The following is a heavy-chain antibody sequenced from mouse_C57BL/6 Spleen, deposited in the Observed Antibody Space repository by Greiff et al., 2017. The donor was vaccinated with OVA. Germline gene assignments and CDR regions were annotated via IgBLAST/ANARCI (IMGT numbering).Heavy chain of an antibody. J-gene: IGHJ4*01. Sequence: QVQLQQSGAELVRPGASVTLSCKASGYTFTDYEMHWVKQTPVHGLEWIGAIDPETGGTAYNQKFKGKAILTADKSSSTAYMELRSLTSEDSAVYYCTRSLLLLGAMDYWGQGTSVTVSS. CDR3: TRSLLLLGAMDY. CDR1: GYTFTDYE. D-gene: IGHD2-10*01. CDR2: IDPETGGT. V-gene: IGHV1-15*01.